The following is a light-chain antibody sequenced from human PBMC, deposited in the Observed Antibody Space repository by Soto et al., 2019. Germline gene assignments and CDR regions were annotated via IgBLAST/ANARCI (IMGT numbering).Light chain of an antibody. CDR1: SSNIGALYD. V-gene: IGLV1-40*01. CDR3: QSYDNSLSGHVV. J-gene: IGLJ2*01. CDR2: DNN. Sequence: QSVLTQPPSVSGAPGQRVTISCTGSSSNIGALYDVNWYQQLPGTAPKLLIYDNNNRPSGVPDRFSGSNSGTSASLAITGLQAEDEADYYCQSYDNSLSGHVVFGGGTKLTVL.